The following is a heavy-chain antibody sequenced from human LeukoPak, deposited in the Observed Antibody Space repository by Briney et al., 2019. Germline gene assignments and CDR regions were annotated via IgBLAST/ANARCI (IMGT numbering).Heavy chain of an antibody. CDR2: IYYSGST. J-gene: IGHJ6*02. Sequence: PSETLSLTCTVSGGSISSSSYYWGWIRQPPGKGLEWIGSIYYSGSTYYNPSLKSRVTISVDTSKNQFSLKLSSVTAADTAVYYCARHASFEYSYGYYYYGMDVWGQGTTVTVSS. D-gene: IGHD5-18*01. V-gene: IGHV4-39*01. CDR3: ARHASFEYSYGYYYYGMDV. CDR1: GGSISSSSYY.